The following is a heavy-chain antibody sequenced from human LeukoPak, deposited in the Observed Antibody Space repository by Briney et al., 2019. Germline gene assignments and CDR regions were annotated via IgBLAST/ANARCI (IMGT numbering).Heavy chain of an antibody. J-gene: IGHJ4*02. Sequence: ASVKVSCKXSGYTFTSYYMHWVRQAPGQGLEWMGIINPSGGSTSYAQKFQGRVTMTRDTSTSTVYMELSSLRSEDTAVYYCARRIAVADYFDYWGQGTLVTVSS. D-gene: IGHD6-19*01. CDR1: GYTFTSYY. CDR3: ARRIAVADYFDY. CDR2: INPSGGST. V-gene: IGHV1-46*03.